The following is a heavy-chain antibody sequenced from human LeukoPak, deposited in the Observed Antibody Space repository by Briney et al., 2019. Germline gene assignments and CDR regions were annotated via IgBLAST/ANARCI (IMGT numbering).Heavy chain of an antibody. D-gene: IGHD2-15*01. V-gene: IGHV1-18*01. Sequence: ASVKVSCKASGSTFGTYGVTWVRQAPGQGLEWMGWISAYNGNINYAQEFQGRATLTSDTSTSTAYMELRSLRSDDTAVYYCARAGTTSSSTPDFWGQGTLVTVSS. CDR1: GSTFGTYG. J-gene: IGHJ4*02. CDR2: ISAYNGNI. CDR3: ARAGTTSSSTPDF.